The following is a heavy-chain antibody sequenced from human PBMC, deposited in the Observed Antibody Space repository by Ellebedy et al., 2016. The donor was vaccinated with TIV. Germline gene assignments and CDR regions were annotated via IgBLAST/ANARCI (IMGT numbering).Heavy chain of an antibody. CDR2: ISYDGSNK. D-gene: IGHD1-7*01. J-gene: IGHJ4*02. Sequence: PGGSLRLSCAASGFTFSSYGMHWVRQAPGKGLEWVAVISYDGSNKYYADSVKARFTISRDTSKNTLYLQMNSLRAEDTAVYYCARDGPTGTTWGYGHYFDYWGQGTLVTVSS. CDR1: GFTFSSYG. CDR3: ARDGPTGTTWGYGHYFDY. V-gene: IGHV3-30*03.